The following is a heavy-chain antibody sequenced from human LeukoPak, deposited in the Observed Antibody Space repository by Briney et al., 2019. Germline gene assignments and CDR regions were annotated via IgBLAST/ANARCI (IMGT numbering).Heavy chain of an antibody. J-gene: IGHJ6*03. Sequence: PGGSLRLSCAASGLTVSSNYMSWVRQAPGKGLEWVSVIYSGGSTYYADSVKGRFTISRDNAKNSLYLQMNSLRAEDTAVYYCARRVRGVSYYMDVWGKGTTVTVSS. V-gene: IGHV3-66*04. CDR1: GLTVSSNY. D-gene: IGHD3-10*01. CDR2: IYSGGST. CDR3: ARRVRGVSYYMDV.